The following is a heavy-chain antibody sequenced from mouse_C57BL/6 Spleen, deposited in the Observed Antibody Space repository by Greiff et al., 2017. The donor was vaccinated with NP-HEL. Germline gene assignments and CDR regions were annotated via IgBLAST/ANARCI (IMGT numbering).Heavy chain of an antibody. J-gene: IGHJ3*01. D-gene: IGHD2-4*01. CDR1: GFTFSSYA. CDR3: TRDDYDGFAY. CDR2: ISSGGDYI. Sequence: DVMLVESGEGLVKPGGSLKLSCAASGFTFSSYAMSWVRQTPEKRLEWVAYISSGGDYIYYADTVKGRFTISRDNARNTLYLQMSSLKSEDTAMYYCTRDDYDGFAYRGQGTLVTVSA. V-gene: IGHV5-9-1*02.